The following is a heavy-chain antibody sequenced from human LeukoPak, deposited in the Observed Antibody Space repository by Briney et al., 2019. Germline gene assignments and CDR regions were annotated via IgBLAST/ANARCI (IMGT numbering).Heavy chain of an antibody. V-gene: IGHV1-46*01. J-gene: IGHJ6*03. D-gene: IGHD7-27*01. Sequence: ASVKVSCKASGYTFTSYGISWVRQAPGQGIEWMGIINPSGGSTSYAQKFQGRVTMTRDMSTSTVYMELSSLRSEDTAVYYCARGRTGDQVYYYYYMDVWGKGTTVTVSS. CDR3: ARGRTGDQVYYYYYMDV. CDR2: INPSGGST. CDR1: GYTFTSYG.